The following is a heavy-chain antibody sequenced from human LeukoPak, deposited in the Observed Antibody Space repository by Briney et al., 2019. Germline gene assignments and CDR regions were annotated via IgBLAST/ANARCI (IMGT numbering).Heavy chain of an antibody. V-gene: IGHV3-30*02. Sequence: GGSLRLSCAAPGFTFSSYGIHWVRQAPGKGLEWVAFIRYDGSNKYYADSVKGRFTISRDNSKNTLYLEMNSLRAEDTAVYYCAKDFNSYYGSGTGNDYLDYWGQGTLVTVSS. J-gene: IGHJ4*02. CDR3: AKDFNSYYGSGTGNDYLDY. CDR2: IRYDGSNK. D-gene: IGHD3-10*01. CDR1: GFTFSSYG.